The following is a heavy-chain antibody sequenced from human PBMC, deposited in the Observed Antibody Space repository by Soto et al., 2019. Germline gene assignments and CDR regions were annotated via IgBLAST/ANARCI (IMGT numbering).Heavy chain of an antibody. CDR2: ISGGGSNT. Sequence: QPGGSLRLSCAASGFPFSSYVMSWVRQAPGKGLEWVSGISGGGSNTFYADYVEGRFTISRDNSKNTLLLQMNSLGAEDTAVYYCAKDSNKYSSSLRGRYFDYWGQGIGVTVSS. J-gene: IGHJ4*02. CDR3: AKDSNKYSSSLRGRYFDY. D-gene: IGHD4-4*01. CDR1: GFPFSSYV. V-gene: IGHV3-23*01.